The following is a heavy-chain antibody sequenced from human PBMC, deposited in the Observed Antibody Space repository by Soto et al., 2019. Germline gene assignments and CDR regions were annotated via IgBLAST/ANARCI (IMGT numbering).Heavy chain of an antibody. CDR1: GFTFSNAW. CDR3: TRDPYDVLTGYYTAN. V-gene: IGHV3-15*07. CDR2: IKSKTDGGTT. J-gene: IGHJ4*02. D-gene: IGHD3-9*01. Sequence: GSLRLSCAASGFTFSNAWMNWVRQAPGKGLEWVGRIKSKTDGGTTDYAAPVKGRFTIARDDSESIAYLQMNSLKTEDTAVYYCTRDPYDVLTGYYTANWGQGTLVTVSS.